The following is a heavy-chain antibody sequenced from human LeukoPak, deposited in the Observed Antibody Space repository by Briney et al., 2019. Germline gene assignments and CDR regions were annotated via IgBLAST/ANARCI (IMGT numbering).Heavy chain of an antibody. CDR2: IYYSGST. V-gene: IGHV4-34*01. J-gene: IGHJ3*01. Sequence: SETLSLTCAVYGGSFSGYYWSWIRQPPGKGLEWIGYIYYSGSTYYNPSLRSRVTISVDTSKNQFSLKLNSVTAADTAVYYCARLPYQGMAAAGDAFDFWGQGTMVTVSS. D-gene: IGHD6-13*01. CDR3: ARLPYQGMAAAGDAFDF. CDR1: GGSFSGYY.